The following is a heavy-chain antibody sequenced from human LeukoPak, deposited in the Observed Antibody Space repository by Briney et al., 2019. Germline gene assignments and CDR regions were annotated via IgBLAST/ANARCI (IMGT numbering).Heavy chain of an antibody. D-gene: IGHD1-26*01. CDR3: ARTRELLRDYYCYYMDV. V-gene: IGHV3-20*04. CDR1: GFTFDDYG. Sequence: GGSLRLSCAASGFTFDDYGMSWVRQAPGKGLEWVSGINWNGGSTGYADSVKGRFTISRDNAKNSLYLQMNSLRAEDTALYYCARTRELLRDYYCYYMDVWGKGTTVTDSS. CDR2: INWNGGST. J-gene: IGHJ6*03.